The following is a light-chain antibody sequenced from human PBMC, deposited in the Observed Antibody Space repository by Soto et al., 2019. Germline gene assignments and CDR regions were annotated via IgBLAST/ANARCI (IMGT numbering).Light chain of an antibody. CDR3: QPYCSSPIT. CDR2: GAS. CDR1: QSVSSSY. V-gene: IGKV3-20*01. J-gene: IGKJ5*01. Sequence: EIVLTQSPGTLSLSPGERATLSCRASQSVSSSYLAWYQQKPAQAPRLLIYGASSRATGIPDRFSGIGSGTDFTLTISRLEPGDFAGYYFQPYCSSPITFGQGTRLEIK.